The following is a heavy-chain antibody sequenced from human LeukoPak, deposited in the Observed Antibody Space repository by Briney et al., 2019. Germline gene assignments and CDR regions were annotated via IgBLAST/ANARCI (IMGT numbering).Heavy chain of an antibody. J-gene: IGHJ4*02. CDR2: INSDGSST. CDR3: ARDQDPLRWELLSY. D-gene: IGHD1-26*01. CDR1: GFTFSSYW. V-gene: IGHV3-74*01. Sequence: PGGSLRLSCATSGFTFSSYWMHWVGQIPGKGLVWVSRINSDGSSTSYADSVKGRFTVSRDNAKNMLYLQMNSLRVEDTAVYYCARDQDPLRWELLSYWGQGTLVTVSS.